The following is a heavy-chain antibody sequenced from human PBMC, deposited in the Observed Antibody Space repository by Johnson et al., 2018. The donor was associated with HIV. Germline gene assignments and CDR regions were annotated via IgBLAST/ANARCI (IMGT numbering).Heavy chain of an antibody. V-gene: IGHV3-7*05. CDR3: ARDPDLDAFDI. D-gene: IGHD1-14*01. CDR1: GFTFSSYW. CDR2: IKQDGSEK. Sequence: VQLVESGGGLVQPGGSLRLSCAASGFTFSSYWMSWVRQAPGKGLEWMANIKQDGSEKYYVDSVRGRFTISRDNAKNSLYLQMNSLRAEDRAVYYCARDPDLDAFDIWGQGTMVTVSS. J-gene: IGHJ3*02.